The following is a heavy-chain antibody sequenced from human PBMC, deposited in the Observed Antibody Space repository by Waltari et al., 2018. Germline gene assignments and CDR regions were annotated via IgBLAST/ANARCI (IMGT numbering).Heavy chain of an antibody. D-gene: IGHD3-22*01. CDR1: GFTFSSCA. CDR2: ISGSGDST. Sequence: EVQLLESGGGLVQPGGSLRLSCADSGFTFSSCAMSWVRQAPGKGLEWVSAISGSGDSTYYADSVKGRFTISRDNSKKTLYLQMNSLRAEDTAVYYCAKDAPDYYDSSGYYLYGMDVWGQGTTVTVSS. V-gene: IGHV3-23*01. CDR3: AKDAPDYYDSSGYYLYGMDV. J-gene: IGHJ6*02.